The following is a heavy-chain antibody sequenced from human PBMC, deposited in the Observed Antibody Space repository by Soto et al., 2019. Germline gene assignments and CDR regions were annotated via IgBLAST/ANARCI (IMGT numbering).Heavy chain of an antibody. CDR3: ARDSILLWFGESVNWFDP. CDR2: ISSSSSTI. D-gene: IGHD3-10*01. Sequence: PGGSLRLSCAASGFTFSSYSMNWVRQAPGKGLEWISYISSSSSTIYYADSVKGRFTISRDNAKNSLYLQMNSLRAEDTVVYYCARDSILLWFGESVNWFDPWGQGT. J-gene: IGHJ5*02. V-gene: IGHV3-48*01. CDR1: GFTFSSYS.